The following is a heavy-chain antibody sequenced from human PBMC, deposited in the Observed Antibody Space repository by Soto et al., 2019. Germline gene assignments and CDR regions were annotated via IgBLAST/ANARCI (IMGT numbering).Heavy chain of an antibody. CDR2: IKTDGSEK. CDR3: ASSMGPGGIDY. CDR1: GFTFSDYW. V-gene: IGHV3-7*05. J-gene: IGHJ4*02. D-gene: IGHD3-10*01. Sequence: EVQLVESGGGLVQPGGSLRLSCAASGFTFSDYWMSWVRQAPGKGLECVANIKTDGSEKYYVDPVKGRFTISRDNAKNSLYLQMNSLRAEVTAVYYCASSMGPGGIDYWGQGTLVAVSS.